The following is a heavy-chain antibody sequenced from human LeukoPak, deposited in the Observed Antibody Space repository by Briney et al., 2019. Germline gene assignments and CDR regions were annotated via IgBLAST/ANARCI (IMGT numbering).Heavy chain of an antibody. CDR1: GYSISSGYY. J-gene: IGHJ4*02. D-gene: IGHD3-10*01. Sequence: SETLSLTCTVSGYSISSGYYWSWIRQPAGKGLEWIGRIYTSGSTNYNPPLKSRVTMSVDTSKNQFSLKLSSVTAADTAVYYCAKVAKYYYGSETYYFFEHWGQGTPVTASP. CDR3: AKVAKYYYGSETYYFFEH. V-gene: IGHV4-4*07. CDR2: IYTSGST.